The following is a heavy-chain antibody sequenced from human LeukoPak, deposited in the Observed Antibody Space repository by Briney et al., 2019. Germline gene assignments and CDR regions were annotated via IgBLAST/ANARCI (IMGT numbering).Heavy chain of an antibody. V-gene: IGHV4-34*01. D-gene: IGHD4-11*01. CDR1: GGSFSGYY. J-gene: IGHJ4*02. CDR3: ARGVLVNYHYYFDY. CDR2: INHSGST. Sequence: PSETLSLTCAVYGGSFSGYYWGWVRQPPGKGLEWIGEINHSGSTNYNPSLKSRVTISVDTSKNQFSLTLSSVTAADTAVYYCARGVLVNYHYYFDYWGQGTLVTVSS.